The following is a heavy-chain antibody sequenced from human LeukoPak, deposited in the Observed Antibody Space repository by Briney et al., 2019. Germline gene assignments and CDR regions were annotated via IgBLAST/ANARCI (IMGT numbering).Heavy chain of an antibody. CDR2: IIPILGIA. CDR1: GYTFSSYA. V-gene: IGHV1-69*04. J-gene: IGHJ5*02. D-gene: IGHD1-26*01. CDR3: ARSPVGATPFDP. Sequence: ASVKVSCKASGYTFSSYAISWVRQAPGQGLEWMGRIIPILGIANYAQKFQGRVTITADKSTSTAYMELSSLRSDDTAVYYCARSPVGATPFDPWGQGTLVTVSS.